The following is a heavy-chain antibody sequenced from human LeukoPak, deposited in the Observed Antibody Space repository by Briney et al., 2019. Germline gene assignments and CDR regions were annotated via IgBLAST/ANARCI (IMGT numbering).Heavy chain of an antibody. Sequence: PGGSLRLSCAASGFTFSNYAMHWVRQAPGKGLEWVAVISYDGTNKYYADSVKGRFTISRDNSKNTLYLQMNSLRAEDTAVYYCAKDRGNYEYSFDYWGQGTLVTVSS. D-gene: IGHD1-7*01. V-gene: IGHV3-30*07. J-gene: IGHJ4*02. CDR1: GFTFSNYA. CDR3: AKDRGNYEYSFDY. CDR2: ISYDGTNK.